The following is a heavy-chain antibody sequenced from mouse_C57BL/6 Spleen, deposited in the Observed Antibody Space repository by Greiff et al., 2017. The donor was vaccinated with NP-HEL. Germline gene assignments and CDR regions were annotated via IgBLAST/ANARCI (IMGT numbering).Heavy chain of an antibody. CDR1: GFTFSSYG. CDR3: ARGDYYGSSYRFAY. Sequence: DVKLVESGGDLVKPGGSLKLSCAASGFTFSSYGMSWVRQTPDKRLEWVATISSGGSYTYYPDSVKGRFTISRDNAKNTLYLQMSSLKSEDTAMYYCARGDYYGSSYRFAYWGQGTLVTVSA. V-gene: IGHV5-6*02. D-gene: IGHD1-1*01. CDR2: ISSGGSYT. J-gene: IGHJ3*01.